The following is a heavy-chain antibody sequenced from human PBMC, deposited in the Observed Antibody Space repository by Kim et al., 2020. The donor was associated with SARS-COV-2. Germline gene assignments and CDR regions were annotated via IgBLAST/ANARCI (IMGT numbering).Heavy chain of an antibody. V-gene: IGHV3-9*01. CDR3: AKDFTSGGRGHCFYYYCG. CDR2: ITCNGGSK. D-gene: IGHD2-15*01. CDR1: GFSFGDYG. J-gene: IGHJ6*01. Sequence: GGSLRLSCAASGFSFGDYGMHWVRQAPGKGLEWVSVITCNGGSKNYADSVKGRFTISRDNAKNSLYLQMDSLRAEDTAVYYCAKDFTSGGRGHCFYYYCG.